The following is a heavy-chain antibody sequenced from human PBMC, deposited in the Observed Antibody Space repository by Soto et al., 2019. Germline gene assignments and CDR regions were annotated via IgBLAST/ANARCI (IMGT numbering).Heavy chain of an antibody. D-gene: IGHD1-1*01. V-gene: IGHV3-15*01. J-gene: IGHJ4*02. Sequence: ALRLPCAASGISFSDAWLSWVGQAPGGGLEWVGGIKTQNDGGTTDYVGTVKGRFTNPREASKTKLYLQMNSQKTEDTAIYYCTTDPHSSGTKYWGQGTLVTVSS. CDR1: GISFSDAW. CDR2: IKTQNDGGTT. CDR3: TTDPHSSGTKY.